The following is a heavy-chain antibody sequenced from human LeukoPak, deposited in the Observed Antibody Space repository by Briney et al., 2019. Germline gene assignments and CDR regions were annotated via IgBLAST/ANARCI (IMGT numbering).Heavy chain of an antibody. CDR3: VSELNY. CDR1: GFTFRNYW. J-gene: IGHJ4*02. CDR2: IKQDGSES. D-gene: IGHD2-8*01. Sequence: GGSLRLSCAASGFTFRNYWLSWVRQAPGKGLEWVANIKQDGSESYYVDSVKGRFTISRDNAENSLYLQMNSLRAEDTAVYYCVSELNYWGQGTLVTVSS. V-gene: IGHV3-7*05.